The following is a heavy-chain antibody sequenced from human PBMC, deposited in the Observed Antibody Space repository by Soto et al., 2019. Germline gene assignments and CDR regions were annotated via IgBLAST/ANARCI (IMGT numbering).Heavy chain of an antibody. Sequence: GGSLRLSCAASGFTFSSYSMNWVRQAPGKGLEWVSSISSSSSYIYYADSVKGRFTISRDNAKNSLFLQMNSLRADDTAVYYCARAHDPWGYGDYLNHIYYYYMDVWGKGTTVTVSS. V-gene: IGHV3-21*01. CDR1: GFTFSSYS. J-gene: IGHJ6*03. CDR2: ISSSSSYI. CDR3: ARAHDPWGYGDYLNHIYYYYMDV. D-gene: IGHD4-17*01.